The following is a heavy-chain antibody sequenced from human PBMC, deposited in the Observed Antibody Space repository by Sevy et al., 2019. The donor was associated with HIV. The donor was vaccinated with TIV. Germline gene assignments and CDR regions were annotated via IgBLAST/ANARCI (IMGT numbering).Heavy chain of an antibody. D-gene: IGHD3-3*01. J-gene: IGHJ4*02. CDR1: GYSFTHYG. CDR3: ARGGITTSGVVITPQPDFDY. V-gene: IGHV1-18*01. CDR2: ISPYNGNT. Sequence: ASVKVSCKASGYSFTHYGITWVRQAPGQGLDWMGWISPYNGNTKYAQKLQGRVTMTTDTSTSTAYMELRSLISDDTGMYYCARGGITTSGVVITPQPDFDYWGQGTLVTVSS.